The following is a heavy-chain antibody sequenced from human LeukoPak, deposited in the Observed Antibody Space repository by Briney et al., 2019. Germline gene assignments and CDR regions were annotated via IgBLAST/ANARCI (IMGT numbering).Heavy chain of an antibody. D-gene: IGHD3-3*01. V-gene: IGHV1-69*13. CDR1: GGTFSSYA. Sequence: GASVKVSCKASGGTFSSYAISWVRQAPGQGLEWMGRIIPIFGTANYAQKFQGRVTITADESTSTAYMELSSLRSEDTAVYYCARGTIFGGGYFDYWGQGTLVTVSS. J-gene: IGHJ4*02. CDR2: IIPIFGTA. CDR3: ARGTIFGGGYFDY.